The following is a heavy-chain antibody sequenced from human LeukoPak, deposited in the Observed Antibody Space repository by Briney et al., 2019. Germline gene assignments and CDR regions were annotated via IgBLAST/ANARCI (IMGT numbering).Heavy chain of an antibody. CDR2: IYTSGST. Sequence: SETLSLTCTVSGGSISSYYWSWIRQPAGKGLEWIGRIYTSGSTNYNPSLKSRVTMSEDTSKNQFSLKLSSVTAADTAVYYCARVVPAAPGDTYNWFDPWGQGTLVTVSS. V-gene: IGHV4-4*07. J-gene: IGHJ5*02. CDR3: ARVVPAAPGDTYNWFDP. CDR1: GGSISSYY. D-gene: IGHD2-2*01.